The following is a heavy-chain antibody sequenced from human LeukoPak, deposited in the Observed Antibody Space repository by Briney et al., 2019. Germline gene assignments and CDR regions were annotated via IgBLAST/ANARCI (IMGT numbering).Heavy chain of an antibody. CDR2: ISGSGGST. CDR1: GFTFSSYA. J-gene: IGHJ5*02. D-gene: IGHD6-13*01. V-gene: IGHV3-23*01. Sequence: GGSLRLSCAASGFTFSSYAMSWVRQAPGKGLEWVSAISGSGGSTYYADSVKGRFTISRDNSKNTLYLQMNSLRAEDTAVYYCAKDRCIAAAVYNWFDPWGQGTLVTVSS. CDR3: AKDRCIAAAVYNWFDP.